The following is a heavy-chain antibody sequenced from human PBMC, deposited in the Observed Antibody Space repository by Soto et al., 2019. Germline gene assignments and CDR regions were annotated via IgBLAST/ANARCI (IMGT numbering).Heavy chain of an antibody. V-gene: IGHV5-51*03. D-gene: IGHD1-7*01. CDR1: GDSFNTYW. CDR3: ERSFNWNYLGYFDY. J-gene: IGHJ4*02. Sequence: GESLKISCKGSGDSFNTYWIAWVRQMPGKGLEWMGIIYPGDSDTRYSPSFQGQVTISADKSISTAYLQWSSLKASDTDIYYCERSFNWNYLGYFDYWGQGTLVTVYS. CDR2: IYPGDSDT.